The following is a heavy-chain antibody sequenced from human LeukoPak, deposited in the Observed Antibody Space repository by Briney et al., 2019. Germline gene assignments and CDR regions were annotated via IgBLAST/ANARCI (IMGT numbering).Heavy chain of an antibody. CDR2: IYSGGST. CDR1: GFIFSSYG. CDR3: ARQTLGAFDI. Sequence: GGSLRLSCAASGFIFSSYGMHWVRQAPGKGLEWVSVIYSGGSTFYADSVKGRFTISRDSSKNTLFLQMNSLRAEDTAVYYCARQTLGAFDIWGQGTLVTVSS. V-gene: IGHV3-66*04. J-gene: IGHJ3*02.